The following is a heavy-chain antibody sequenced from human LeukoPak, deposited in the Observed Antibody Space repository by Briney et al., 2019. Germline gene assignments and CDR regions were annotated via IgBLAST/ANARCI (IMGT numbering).Heavy chain of an antibody. V-gene: IGHV3-48*03. CDR1: QLIFSKYG. J-gene: IGHJ4*02. Sequence: PGGSLRLSCTGSQLIFSKYGLNWVRQSPGRGLEWISSITRSGGNIDYADSVRGGFTISRDNAKNSLFLHVNSLRVEDTAVYYCGRLTIDAYTDYWGQGTLVTVYS. CDR2: ITRSGGNI. D-gene: IGHD5-24*01. CDR3: GRLTIDAYTDY.